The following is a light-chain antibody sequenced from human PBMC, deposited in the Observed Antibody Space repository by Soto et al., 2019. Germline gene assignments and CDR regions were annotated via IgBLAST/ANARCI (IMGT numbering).Light chain of an antibody. Sequence: QSALNQPASVSGSPGQSITISCTGTSSDVGGYNYVSWYQQHPGKAPKLIIYEVTNRPSGVSNRFSGSKSGNTASLSISGLQPEDEADYYCTSYTSTSGIFGTGTKLTVL. CDR3: TSYTSTSGI. CDR1: SSDVGGYNY. J-gene: IGLJ1*01. CDR2: EVT. V-gene: IGLV2-14*01.